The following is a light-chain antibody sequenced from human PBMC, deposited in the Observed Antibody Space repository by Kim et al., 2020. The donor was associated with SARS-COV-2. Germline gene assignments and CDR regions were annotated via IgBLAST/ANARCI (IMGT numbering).Light chain of an antibody. Sequence: SSELTQDPAVSVALGQTVRITCQGDSLRSYHVSWYQQRPGQAPALVIYGENNRPSGIPDRFSGSSSGNTASLTITGAQAEDEADYYCNSRDTSGNHLWVFGGGTQLTVL. V-gene: IGLV3-19*01. J-gene: IGLJ3*02. CDR2: GEN. CDR3: NSRDTSGNHLWV. CDR1: SLRSYH.